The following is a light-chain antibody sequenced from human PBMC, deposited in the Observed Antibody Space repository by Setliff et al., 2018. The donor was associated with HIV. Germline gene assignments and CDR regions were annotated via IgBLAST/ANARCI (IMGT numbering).Light chain of an antibody. V-gene: IGLV2-14*02. CDR3: SSYAISNTLP. CDR1: SSDVGSYNL. Sequence: QSVLTQPASVSGSPGQSITISCTGNSSDVGSYNLVSWYQQHPGKAPKLIIYEVRNRPSGVSNRFSGSKSGNTASLTISGLQAEDEADYYCSSYAISNTLPFGTGTKVTVL. J-gene: IGLJ1*01. CDR2: EVR.